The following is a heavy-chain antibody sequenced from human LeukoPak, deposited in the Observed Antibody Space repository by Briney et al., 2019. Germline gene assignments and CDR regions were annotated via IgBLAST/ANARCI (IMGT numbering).Heavy chain of an antibody. J-gene: IGHJ4*02. D-gene: IGHD5-12*01. V-gene: IGHV4-39*07. CDR2: IHYSGTA. CDR3: ARENTGYLQVDY. Sequence: TSETLSLTCTVCGGSISSGNYYWAWIRQPPWKGLEWIGGIHYSGTAYYNPSLKSRVTLSVDTSKNQFSLMVSSVTAADTAIYYCARENTGYLQVDYWGQGTLVTVSS. CDR1: GGSISSGNYY.